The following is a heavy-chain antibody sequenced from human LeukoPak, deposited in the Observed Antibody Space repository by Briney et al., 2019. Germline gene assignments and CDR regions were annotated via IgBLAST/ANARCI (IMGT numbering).Heavy chain of an antibody. D-gene: IGHD2-15*01. CDR3: ARVSLGYCSGGTCYFQDH. J-gene: IGHJ4*02. CDR2: INPSGGST. CDR1: GYTFTSYY. V-gene: IGHV1-46*01. Sequence: ASVRVSCKTSGYTFTSYYIHWVRQAPGQGLEWMGIINPSGGSTTYAQKFQGRVTMTRSTSISTAYMELSSLTSEDTAVYYCARVSLGYCSGGTCYFQDHWGQGTLVTVSS.